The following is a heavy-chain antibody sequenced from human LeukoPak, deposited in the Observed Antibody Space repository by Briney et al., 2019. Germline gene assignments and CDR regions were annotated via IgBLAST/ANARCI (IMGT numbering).Heavy chain of an antibody. J-gene: IGHJ4*02. D-gene: IGHD2-21*01. CDR3: AGDGGGAHIVRWFDY. CDR2: IKSESDGGTA. V-gene: IGHV3-15*01. Sequence: NAGGSLRLSCAASGFTFSKAWMSWVRQAPGKGLEWVRRIKSESDGGTADYAAPVKDRFTISRDDSKNTLYLQMNSLRAEDTAVYYCAGDGGGAHIVRWFDYWGQGTLVTVSS. CDR1: GFTFSKAW.